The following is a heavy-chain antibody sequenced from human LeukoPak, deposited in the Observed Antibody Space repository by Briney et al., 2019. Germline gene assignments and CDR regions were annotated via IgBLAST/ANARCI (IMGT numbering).Heavy chain of an antibody. CDR2: IWYDGNTK. J-gene: IGHJ4*02. D-gene: IGHD5-12*01. Sequence: GGSLRLSCAASGFNFKNYGMNWVRQAPGKGLEWVAVIWYDGNTKDYADSVKGRFSIARDNSNDKVFLQMNSLRTEDTAVYYCARDGSGYHSYCDHWGQGTLVTVSS. CDR3: ARDGSGYHSYCDH. V-gene: IGHV3-33*01. CDR1: GFNFKNYG.